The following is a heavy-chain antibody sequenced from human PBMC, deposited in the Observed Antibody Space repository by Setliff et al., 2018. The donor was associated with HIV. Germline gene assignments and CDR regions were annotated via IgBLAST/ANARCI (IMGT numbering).Heavy chain of an antibody. D-gene: IGHD3-16*01. Sequence: SETLSLTCTVFGGSMNNYYWNWIRQSPGKGLEWIGRIYTNGNTNYNPSLKSRVTVSADTSKNQFSLKLTSVTAADTAVYYCARGDPFTDFDSWGQGTLVTVSS. J-gene: IGHJ4*02. V-gene: IGHV4-4*07. CDR3: ARGDPFTDFDS. CDR2: IYTNGNT. CDR1: GGSMNNYY.